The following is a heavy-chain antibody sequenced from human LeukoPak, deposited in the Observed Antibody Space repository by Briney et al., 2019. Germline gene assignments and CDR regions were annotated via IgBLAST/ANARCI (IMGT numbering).Heavy chain of an antibody. Sequence: GGSLRLSCAASGFTFSNYAMYWVRQAPGKGLEWVAVIWYDGSNEYYADSVRGRFTISRDNSKNALYLQVNSLRAEGTAVYYCARGAYCSGSRCPGAFDIWGQGTMVTVSS. D-gene: IGHD2-15*01. CDR2: IWYDGSNE. CDR1: GFTFSNYA. CDR3: ARGAYCSGSRCPGAFDI. J-gene: IGHJ3*02. V-gene: IGHV3-33*01.